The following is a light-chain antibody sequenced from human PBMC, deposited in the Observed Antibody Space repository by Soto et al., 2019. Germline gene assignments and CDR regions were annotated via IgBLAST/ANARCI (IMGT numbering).Light chain of an antibody. J-gene: IGKJ1*01. CDR2: GAS. CDR3: QKYNSAPRT. V-gene: IGKV1-27*01. CDR1: QGVSNY. Sequence: EIQMTQSPSSLSASVGDRVTITCRASQGVSNYLAWYQQKPGQVPKLLIYGASTMQSGVPSRFSGSGSGTDFTLTISSLQPEDFATYYCQKYNSAPRTFGHGTKVEIK.